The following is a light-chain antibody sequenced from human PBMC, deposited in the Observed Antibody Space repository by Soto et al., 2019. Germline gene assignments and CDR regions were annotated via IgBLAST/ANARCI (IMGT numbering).Light chain of an antibody. CDR2: DAS. Sequence: DIQMTQSPSTLSASVGDRFTITCRASQSISSRLAWYQQKPGKAPKLLIYDASSLESGGPSRFSGSGSGTEFTLTISSLQPDDFATYYSQQYNSYWTYGQGNKVEIK. V-gene: IGKV1-5*01. CDR1: QSISSR. J-gene: IGKJ1*01. CDR3: QQYNSYWT.